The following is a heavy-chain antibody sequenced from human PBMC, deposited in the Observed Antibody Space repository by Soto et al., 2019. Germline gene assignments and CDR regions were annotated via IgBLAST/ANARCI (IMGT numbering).Heavy chain of an antibody. CDR1: GDYISNDY. V-gene: IGHV4-59*01. CDR2: IYYSGST. D-gene: IGHD3-9*01. J-gene: IGHJ4*02. Sequence: SETLSLTCTVSGDYISNDYWSWIRQPPGKGLEWIGYIYYSGSTNYNPSLKSRVTISVDTSKNQYSLKLSSVTAADTAVYYCARTVILTVYLDYWGQGTLVTVSS. CDR3: ARTVILTVYLDY.